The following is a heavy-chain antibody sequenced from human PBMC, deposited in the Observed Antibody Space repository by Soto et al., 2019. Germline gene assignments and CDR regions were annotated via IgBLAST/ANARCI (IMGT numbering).Heavy chain of an antibody. Sequence: QVQLVQSGAEVKKPGASVKVSCKASGSPFTSYYMHWGRQAPGQGLEWMGIINPSGGSTSYAQKFQGRVTMTRDTSTSTVYMELSSLRSEDTAVYYCARGRSSGWLLRWGQGTLVTVSS. D-gene: IGHD6-19*01. CDR3: ARGRSSGWLLR. CDR1: GSPFTSYY. V-gene: IGHV1-46*01. CDR2: INPSGGST. J-gene: IGHJ4*02.